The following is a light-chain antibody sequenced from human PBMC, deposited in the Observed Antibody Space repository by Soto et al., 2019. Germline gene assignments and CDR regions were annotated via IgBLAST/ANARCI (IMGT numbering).Light chain of an antibody. CDR1: QGISNY. CDR2: AAS. V-gene: IGKV1-27*01. Sequence: DIQMTQSPSSLSASVGDRVTITCRASQGISNYLAWYQQKPGKVPKLLIYAASTLQSGVPSRFSGSGSGTDFTLTISSLEPEDVATYYCQKYNSALWTFGQGTTVEIK. J-gene: IGKJ1*01. CDR3: QKYNSALWT.